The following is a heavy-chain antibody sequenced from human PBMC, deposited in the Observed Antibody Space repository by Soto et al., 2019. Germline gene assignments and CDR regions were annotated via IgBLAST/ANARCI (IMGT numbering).Heavy chain of an antibody. J-gene: IGHJ4*02. CDR3: ARGGHVVVVTAALDY. D-gene: IGHD2-21*02. V-gene: IGHV1-46*01. CDR2: VNPSGGHT. CDR1: GDTFTDYY. Sequence: QVQLMQSGAEVTKPGASVKVSCKAFGDTFTDYYIHWVRQAPGQGLEWMGTVNPSGGHTTYAQHFLGRGTMTRDTSTSTLYMELTSLTSDDTAIYYCARGGHVVVVTAALDYWGQGTLVTVSS.